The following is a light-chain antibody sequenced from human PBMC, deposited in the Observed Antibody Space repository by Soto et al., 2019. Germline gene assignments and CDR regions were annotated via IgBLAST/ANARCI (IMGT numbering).Light chain of an antibody. CDR2: GAS. J-gene: IGKJ5*01. Sequence: EIVITESPASLPVSPGERANLSCRARQGVRSNLAWYQQKPGQPPRLVISGASTRAPGIPARFSGSGSGTDFTLTISSLEPEDFAVYYCQQRQYWPPITLGQGTRLEIK. CDR3: QQRQYWPPIT. V-gene: IGKV3D-15*01. CDR1: QGVRSN.